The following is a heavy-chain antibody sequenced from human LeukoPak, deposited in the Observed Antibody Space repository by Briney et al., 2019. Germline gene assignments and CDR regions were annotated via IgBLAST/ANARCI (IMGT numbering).Heavy chain of an antibody. V-gene: IGHV3-23*01. Sequence: GGSLRLSCAASGFTFSSYAMSWVRQAPGKGLEWVSAISGSGGSTYYADSVKGRFTISRDNSKNTLYLLMNSLRAEDTAVYYCAKIAGDDSSGYYSSFDYWGQGTLVTVSS. CDR1: GFTFSSYA. D-gene: IGHD3-22*01. J-gene: IGHJ4*02. CDR2: ISGSGGST. CDR3: AKIAGDDSSGYYSSFDY.